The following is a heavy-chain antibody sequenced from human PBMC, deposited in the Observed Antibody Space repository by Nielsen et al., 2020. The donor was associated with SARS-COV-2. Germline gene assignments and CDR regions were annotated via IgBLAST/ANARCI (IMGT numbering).Heavy chain of an antibody. CDR1: GFTFSSYG. CDR3: AEDWGPVGATTRRYFQH. D-gene: IGHD1-26*01. J-gene: IGHJ1*01. V-gene: IGHV3-30*18. CDR2: ISYDGSNK. Sequence: GESLKISCAASGFTFSSYGMHWVRQAPGKGLEWVAVISYDGSNKYYADSVKGRFTISRDNSKNTLYLQMNSLRAEDTAVYYCAEDWGPVGATTRRYFQHWGQGTLVTVSS.